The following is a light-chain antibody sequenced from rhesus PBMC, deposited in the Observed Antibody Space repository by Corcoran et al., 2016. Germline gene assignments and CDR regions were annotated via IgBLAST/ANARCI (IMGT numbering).Light chain of an antibody. CDR2: YAN. V-gene: IGKV1-32*02. CDR1: QGISSY. CDR3: QQGNSNPHS. J-gene: IGKJ2*01. Sequence: DIQMSQSPSSLSASVGDRVTITCRASQGISSYLNWYQQKPWKAPKLLIYYANSLASGVPSRLSGSGSGTDFTLTISRLQPEDFATYYCQQGNSNPHSFGQGTKVEIK.